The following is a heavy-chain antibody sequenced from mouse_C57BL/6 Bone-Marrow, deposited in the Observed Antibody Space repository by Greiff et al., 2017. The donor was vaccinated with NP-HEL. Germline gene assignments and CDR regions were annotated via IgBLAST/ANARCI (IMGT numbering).Heavy chain of an antibody. Sequence: EVQRVESGEGLVKPGGSLKLSCAASGFTFSSYAMSWVRQTPEKRLEWVAYISSGGDYIYYADTVKGRFTISRDNARNTLYLQMSSLKSEDTAMYYCTDYSNSYAMDYWGQGTSVTVSS. CDR1: GFTFSSYA. CDR3: TDYSNSYAMDY. J-gene: IGHJ4*01. V-gene: IGHV5-9-1*02. CDR2: ISSGGDYI. D-gene: IGHD2-5*01.